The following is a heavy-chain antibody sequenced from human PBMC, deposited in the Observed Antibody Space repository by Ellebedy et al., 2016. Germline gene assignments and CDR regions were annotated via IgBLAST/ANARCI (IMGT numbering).Heavy chain of an antibody. CDR3: AGVEMATITSEYFQH. V-gene: IGHV4-59*08. CDR1: GGSISSYY. Sequence: SETLSLXCTVSGGSISSYYWSWIRQPPGKGLEWIGNIYYSGSTNYNPSLKSRVTISVDTSKNQFSLKLSSVTAADTAVYYCAGVEMATITSEYFQHWGQGTLVTVSS. CDR2: IYYSGST. J-gene: IGHJ1*01. D-gene: IGHD5-24*01.